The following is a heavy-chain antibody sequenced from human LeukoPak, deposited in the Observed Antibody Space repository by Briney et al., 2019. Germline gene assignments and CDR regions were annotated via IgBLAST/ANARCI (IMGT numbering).Heavy chain of an antibody. V-gene: IGHV3-21*01. CDR3: ASDYGGNSGDY. Sequence: GGSLRLSCAASGFTFSSYSMNWVRQAPGRGLEWVSSISSSSSYIYYADSVKGRFTISRDNAKNSLYLQMNSLRAEDTAVYYCASDYGGNSGDYWGQGTLVTVSS. CDR2: ISSSSSYI. J-gene: IGHJ4*02. D-gene: IGHD4-23*01. CDR1: GFTFSSYS.